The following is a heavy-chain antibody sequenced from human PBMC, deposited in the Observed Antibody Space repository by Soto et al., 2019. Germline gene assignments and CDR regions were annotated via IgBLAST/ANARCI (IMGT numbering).Heavy chain of an antibody. V-gene: IGHV1-18*01. J-gene: IGHJ4*02. CDR3: ARVIVVVVADYYFDY. Sequence: QVQLVQSGAEVKKPGASVKVSCKASGYTFTSYGISWVRQAPGQGLEWMGWISAYNGNTNYAQKLQGRVTMTKDTSTSTAYMELRSLRSDDTAVYYCARVIVVVVADYYFDYWGQGTLVTVSS. D-gene: IGHD2-15*01. CDR1: GYTFTSYG. CDR2: ISAYNGNT.